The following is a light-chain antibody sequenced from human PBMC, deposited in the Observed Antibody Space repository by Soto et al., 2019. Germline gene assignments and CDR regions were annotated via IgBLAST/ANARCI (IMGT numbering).Light chain of an antibody. CDR2: DAS. V-gene: IGKV3-15*01. CDR1: QSISNF. Sequence: EIVLTQSPATLSVSPGERATLSCRASQSISNFLVWSQQEPGRAPRLLMYDASTRATGFPARFSGSGSGTEFTLSISRLDPADFAVYYCQHYAASPWAFGPGTKVDI. CDR3: QHYAASPWA. J-gene: IGKJ1*01.